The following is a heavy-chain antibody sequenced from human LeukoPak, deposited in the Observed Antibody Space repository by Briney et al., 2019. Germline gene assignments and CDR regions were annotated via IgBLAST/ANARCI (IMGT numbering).Heavy chain of an antibody. V-gene: IGHV5-10-1*01. CDR3: ALSFPGGTSLDY. CDR1: GYSFTSYW. J-gene: IGHJ4*02. D-gene: IGHD1-1*01. CDR2: IDPSDSYT. Sequence: GASLQISCKGSGYSFTSYWISWVRQMPGKGLEWMGRIDPSDSYTNYSPSFQGHVTISADKSISTAYLQWSSLKASDTAMYYCALSFPGGTSLDYWGQGTLVTVSS.